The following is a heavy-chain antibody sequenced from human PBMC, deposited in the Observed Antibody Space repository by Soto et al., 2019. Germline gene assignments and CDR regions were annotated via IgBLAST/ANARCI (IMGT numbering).Heavy chain of an antibody. J-gene: IGHJ3*02. Sequence: ASVRVSCKASGYTFTGYYMHWVRQAPGQGLEWMGWINPNSGGTNYAQKFQGWVTMTRDTSISTAYMELSRLRSDDTAVYYCARVGRYYYDSVAAFDIWGQGTMVTVSS. CDR3: ARVGRYYYDSVAAFDI. D-gene: IGHD3-22*01. CDR2: INPNSGGT. CDR1: GYTFTGYY. V-gene: IGHV1-2*04.